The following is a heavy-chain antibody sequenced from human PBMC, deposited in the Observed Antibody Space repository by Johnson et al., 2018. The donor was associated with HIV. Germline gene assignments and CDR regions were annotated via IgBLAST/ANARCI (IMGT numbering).Heavy chain of an antibody. Sequence: QVLLVESGGGVVQPGGSLRLSCAASGFTFSSYGMHWVRQAPGKGLEWVAFIRYDGSNKYYADSVKGRLTISRDNSKNTLHMQMNSRRGEDTAMYYCAKDGGRWSYSFDVWGQGTMVTVSS. J-gene: IGHJ3*01. CDR2: IRYDGSNK. V-gene: IGHV3-30*02. D-gene: IGHD3-16*01. CDR3: AKDGGRWSYSFDV. CDR1: GFTFSSYG.